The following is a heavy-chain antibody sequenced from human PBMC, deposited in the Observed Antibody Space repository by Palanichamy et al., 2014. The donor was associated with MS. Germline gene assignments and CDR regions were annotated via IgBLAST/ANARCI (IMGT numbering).Heavy chain of an antibody. CDR1: GYTFSNYT. Sequence: HLAQTGAEVKKPGASVRVSCRASGYTFSNYTITWVRQAPGQGLRWMGCISTDNGNTNYSQNLHGRVTLTTDTSTNTAYMELRSLKFDDTAVYYCARGVAGWDFPYNILGRENYYFHYTDVWGKGTTVTVSS. CDR3: ARGVAGWDFPYNILGRENYYFHYTDV. CDR2: ISTDNGNT. V-gene: IGHV1-18*01. D-gene: IGHD1-1*01. J-gene: IGHJ6*03.